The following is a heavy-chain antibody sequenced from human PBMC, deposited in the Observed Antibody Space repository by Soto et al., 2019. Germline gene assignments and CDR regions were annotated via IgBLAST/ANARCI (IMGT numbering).Heavy chain of an antibody. CDR1: GFTFSSYG. Sequence: PGGSLRLSCAASGFTFSSYGMHWVRQAPGKGLEWVAVISYDGSNKYYADSVKGRFTISRDNSKNTLYLQMNSLRAEDTAVYYCAKDLRGRPAKDIVVVPAARCAYYYYYGMDVWGQGTTVTVSS. J-gene: IGHJ6*02. D-gene: IGHD2-2*01. CDR3: AKDLRGRPAKDIVVVPAARCAYYYYYGMDV. CDR2: ISYDGSNK. V-gene: IGHV3-30*18.